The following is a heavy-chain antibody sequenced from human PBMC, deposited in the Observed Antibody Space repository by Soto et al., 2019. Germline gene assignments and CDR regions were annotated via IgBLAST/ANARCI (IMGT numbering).Heavy chain of an antibody. CDR3: VKNSGWFNT. V-gene: IGHV3-23*01. D-gene: IGHD3-10*01. J-gene: IGHJ5*02. Sequence: GESLKISCSASGFMFSTTEMSLVRQAPGKGLEWLTTIEGSGEITYYADSVKGRFTISRDNSKSTVYLQMDSLTADDTAVYFCVKNSGWFNTWGQGTPVTVSS. CDR1: GFMFSTTE. CDR2: IEGSGEIT.